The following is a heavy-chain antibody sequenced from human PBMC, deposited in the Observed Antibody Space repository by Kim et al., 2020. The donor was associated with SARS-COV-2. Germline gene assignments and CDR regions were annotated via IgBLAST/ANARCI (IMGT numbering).Heavy chain of an antibody. V-gene: IGHV1-18*01. J-gene: IGHJ6*03. Sequence: ASVKVSCKASGYRISSNAVTWVRHAPGRGPEWMGWISGYNGKTKYAQNFQGRVTMTTDRSTSIAYMELKNLRTDDTAVYYCARGPIIDIVIIPASKNSYYMDVWGKGTTVTVSS. CDR2: ISGYNGKT. CDR3: ARGPIIDIVIIPASKNSYYMDV. D-gene: IGHD2-2*01. CDR1: GYRISSNA.